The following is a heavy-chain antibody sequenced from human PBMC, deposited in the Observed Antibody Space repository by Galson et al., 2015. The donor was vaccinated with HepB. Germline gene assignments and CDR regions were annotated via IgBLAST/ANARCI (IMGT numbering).Heavy chain of an antibody. CDR3: VKRST. J-gene: IGHJ4*02. CDR2: ISVSGNIT. Sequence: SLRLSCAGSGFTFRSCVMSWVRQAPGKGLEWVSGISVSGNITYYADSVKGRFTISRDNSKNTLYLRMNSLRAEDTAVYYCVKRSTWGQGTLVIVSS. V-gene: IGHV3-23*01. CDR1: GFTFRSCV.